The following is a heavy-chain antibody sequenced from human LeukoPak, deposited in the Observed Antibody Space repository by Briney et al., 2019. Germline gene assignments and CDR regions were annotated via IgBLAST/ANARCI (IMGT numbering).Heavy chain of an antibody. CDR3: AREISDYGDYLGHFDY. CDR2: IIPILDIT. V-gene: IGHV1-69*10. Sequence: SVKVSCKASGGTFSSHAMSWVRQAPGQGLEWMGGIIPILDITNYAQKFQGRVTITADKSTSTAYMELSSLRSEDTAVYYCAREISDYGDYLGHFDYWGQGTLVTVSS. J-gene: IGHJ4*02. CDR1: GGTFSSHA. D-gene: IGHD4-17*01.